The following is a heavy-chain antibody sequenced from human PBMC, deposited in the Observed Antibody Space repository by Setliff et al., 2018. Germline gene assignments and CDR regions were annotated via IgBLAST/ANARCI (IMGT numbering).Heavy chain of an antibody. D-gene: IGHD2-15*01. J-gene: IGHJ5*02. CDR3: ARSPAVLGIVYLDP. CDR1: GYTLTELS. V-gene: IGHV1-69*05. Sequence: SVKVSCKVSGYTLTELSMHWVRQAPGKGLEWMGGIIPMFGTPAYAQKFQDRVTITTDESTSTAYMELDSLRSEDTAVYYCARSPAVLGIVYLDPWGQGTLVTVSS. CDR2: IIPMFGTP.